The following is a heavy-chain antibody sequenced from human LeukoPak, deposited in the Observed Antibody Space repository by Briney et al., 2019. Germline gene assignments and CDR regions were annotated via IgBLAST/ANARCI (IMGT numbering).Heavy chain of an antibody. J-gene: IGHJ4*02. V-gene: IGHV1-8*01. CDR2: MNPNGSNT. Sequence: ASVKVSCKASGYTFTSYDINWVRQATGQGLEWMGWMNPNGSNTGYAQKFQGRVTMTRNTSITTAYMELSSLRSEDTAVYYCARGSWRDCSGGSCSYYFDYWGQGTLVTVSS. CDR3: ARGSWRDCSGGSCSYYFDY. D-gene: IGHD2-15*01. CDR1: GYTFTSYD.